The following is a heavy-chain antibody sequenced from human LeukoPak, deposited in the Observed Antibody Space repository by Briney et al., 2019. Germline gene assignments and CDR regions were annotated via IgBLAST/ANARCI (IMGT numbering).Heavy chain of an antibody. D-gene: IGHD3-10*01. Sequence: ASVKVSCKASGYTFTSYGISWVRQAPGQGLEWMGWISAYNGNTNYAQKLQGRVTVTTDTSTSTAYMELRSLRSDDTAVYYCARVVRMDLYYYYGMDVWGQGTTVTVSS. CDR3: ARVVRMDLYYYYGMDV. J-gene: IGHJ6*02. V-gene: IGHV1-18*01. CDR1: GYTFTSYG. CDR2: ISAYNGNT.